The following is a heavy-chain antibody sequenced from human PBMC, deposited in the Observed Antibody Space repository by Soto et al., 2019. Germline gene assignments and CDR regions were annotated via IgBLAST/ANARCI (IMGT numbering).Heavy chain of an antibody. J-gene: IGHJ6*03. CDR2: IYYSGST. Sequence: PSETLSLTCTVSGGSISSYYWSWIRQPPGKGLEWIGYIYYSGSTNYNPSLKSRVTISVDTSKNQFSLKLSSVTAADTAVYYCARATYYDILTGYYTLTDYYYYYYMDVWGKGTTVTVSS. CDR1: GGSISSYY. D-gene: IGHD3-9*01. V-gene: IGHV4-59*01. CDR3: ARATYYDILTGYYTLTDYYYYYYMDV.